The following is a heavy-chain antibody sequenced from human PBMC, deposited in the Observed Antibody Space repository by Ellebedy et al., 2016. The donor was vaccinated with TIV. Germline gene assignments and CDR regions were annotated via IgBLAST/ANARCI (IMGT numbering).Heavy chain of an antibody. CDR3: ARVPFKGYCSSTSCYFRHGIDV. CDR2: ISAYNGNT. CDR1: GYTFTSYG. V-gene: IGHV1-18*01. D-gene: IGHD2-2*01. J-gene: IGHJ6*02. Sequence: ASVKVSCKASGYTFTSYGISWVRQAPGQGLEWMGWISAYNGNTNYAQKLQGRVTMTTDTSTSTAYMELRSLRSDDTAVYYCARVPFKGYCSSTSCYFRHGIDVWGQGTTVTVSS.